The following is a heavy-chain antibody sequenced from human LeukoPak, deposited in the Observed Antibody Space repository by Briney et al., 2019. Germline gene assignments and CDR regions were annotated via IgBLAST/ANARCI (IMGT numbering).Heavy chain of an antibody. V-gene: IGHV1-2*06. J-gene: IGHJ4*02. Sequence: ASVKVSCKASGYTFTRYYMHWVRQAPGQGLEWMGRINPNSGATNYDQKFQGRVTMTRDTSINTAYMELRRLRSDDMAVYYSARGGYYYGSGSPPHFDYWGQGTLVTVSS. CDR2: INPNSGAT. CDR3: ARGGYYYGSGSPPHFDY. CDR1: GYTFTRYY. D-gene: IGHD3-10*01.